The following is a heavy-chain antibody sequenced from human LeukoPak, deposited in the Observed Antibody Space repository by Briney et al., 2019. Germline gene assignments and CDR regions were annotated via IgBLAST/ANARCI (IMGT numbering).Heavy chain of an antibody. CDR2: ISSSSSYI. J-gene: IGHJ5*02. D-gene: IGHD3-16*01. V-gene: IGHV3-21*01. Sequence: GGSLRLSCAASGFTFSSYSMNWVRQAPGKGLEWVSSISSSSSYIYYADSVKGRFTISRDNAKNSLYLQMNSLRAEDTAVYYCARDPTSAGWFDPWGQGTLVTVSS. CDR1: GFTFSSYS. CDR3: ARDPTSAGWFDP.